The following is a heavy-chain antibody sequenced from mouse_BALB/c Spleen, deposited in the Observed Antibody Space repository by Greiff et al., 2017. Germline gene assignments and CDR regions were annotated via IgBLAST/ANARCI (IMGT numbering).Heavy chain of an antibody. CDR2: IWGDGST. CDR3: AIVGYYGTYGGYWYFDV. Sequence: VQLQESGPGLVAPSQSLSITCTVSGFSLTGYGVNWVRQPPGKGLEWLGMIWGDGSTDYNSALKSRLSISKDNSKSQVFLKMNSLQTDDTARYYCAIVGYYGTYGGYWYFDVWGAGTTVTVSS. V-gene: IGHV2-6-7*01. D-gene: IGHD2-1*01. J-gene: IGHJ1*01. CDR1: GFSLTGYG.